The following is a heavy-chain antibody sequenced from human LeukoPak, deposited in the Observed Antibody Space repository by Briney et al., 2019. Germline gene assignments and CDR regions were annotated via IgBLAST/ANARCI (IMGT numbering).Heavy chain of an antibody. D-gene: IGHD5-24*01. CDR3: AREGRWLQRPPRRYFDY. CDR2: ISSSSSYI. V-gene: IGHV3-21*01. J-gene: IGHJ4*02. CDR1: GFTFSSYS. Sequence: GGSLRLSCAASGFTFSSYSMNWVRXARGKXXEGVSSISSSSSYIYYADSVKGRFTISRDNAKNSLYLRMNSLRAEDTAVYYCAREGRWLQRPPRRYFDYWGQGTLVTVSS.